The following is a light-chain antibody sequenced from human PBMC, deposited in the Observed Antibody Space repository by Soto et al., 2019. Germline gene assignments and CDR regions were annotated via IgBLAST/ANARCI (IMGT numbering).Light chain of an antibody. CDR2: GNS. J-gene: IGLJ2*01. CDR1: SSNIGAGYD. Sequence: QSVLTQPPSVSGAPGQRVTISCTGSSSNIGAGYDVHWYQQLPGTAPKLLIYGNSNRPSGVPDRFSGSKSGTSASLAITGXXXXXXXXXXCQSYDSSLSDVVFGGGTKLTV. CDR3: QSYDSSLSDVV. V-gene: IGLV1-40*01.